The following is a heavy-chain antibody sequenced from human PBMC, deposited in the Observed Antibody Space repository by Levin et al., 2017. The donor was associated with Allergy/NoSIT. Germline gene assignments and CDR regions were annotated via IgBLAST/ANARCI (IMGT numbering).Heavy chain of an antibody. CDR2: IWYDGSNK. CDR3: AREGGTVTYAWYFDY. D-gene: IGHD4-17*01. Sequence: LSLTCAASGFTFSSYGMHWVRQAPGKGLEWVAVIWYDGSNKYYADSVKGRFTISRDNSKNTLYLQMNSLRAEDTAVYYCAREGGTVTYAWYFDYWGQGTLVTVSS. V-gene: IGHV3-33*01. CDR1: GFTFSSYG. J-gene: IGHJ4*02.